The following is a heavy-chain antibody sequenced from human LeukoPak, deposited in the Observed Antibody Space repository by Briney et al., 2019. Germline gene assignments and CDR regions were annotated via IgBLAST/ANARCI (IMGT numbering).Heavy chain of an antibody. D-gene: IGHD3-22*01. CDR3: AKMTAYDSSGYYRGYFDY. CDR2: IYSAGST. Sequence: GGSLRLPCAASGFTVSGNYMSWVRQAPGKGLEWVSVIYSAGSTYCTDSVKGRFTISRDNSKNTLYLQMNSLRAEDTAVYYCAKMTAYDSSGYYRGYFDYWGQGTLVTVSS. CDR1: GFTVSGNY. V-gene: IGHV3-53*01. J-gene: IGHJ4*02.